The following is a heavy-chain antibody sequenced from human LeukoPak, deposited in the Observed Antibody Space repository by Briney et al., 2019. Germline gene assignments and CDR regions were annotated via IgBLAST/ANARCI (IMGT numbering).Heavy chain of an antibody. Sequence: PGGSLRLSCAASGFTFSSYSMNWVRQAPGKGLEWVSPISSSSSYIYYADSVKGRFTISRDNAKNSLYLQMNSLRAEDTAVYYCARAADTAMVQSSFDYWGQGNLVTVSS. CDR1: GFTFSSYS. D-gene: IGHD5-18*01. J-gene: IGHJ4*02. CDR3: ARAADTAMVQSSFDY. CDR2: ISSSSSYI. V-gene: IGHV3-21*01.